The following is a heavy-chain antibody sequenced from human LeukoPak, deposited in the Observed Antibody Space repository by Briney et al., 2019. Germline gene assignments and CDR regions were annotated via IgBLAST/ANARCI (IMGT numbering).Heavy chain of an antibody. CDR3: ARATGYFDF. J-gene: IGHJ4*02. CDR1: GFTVSNNF. V-gene: IGHV3-53*01. Sequence: PGGSLRLSCAASGFTVSNNFMSWVRQAPGKGLEWVSVIYRDGSTYYADSVKGRFTNSRDNSKNTLSLQMNSLRAEDTAVYYCARATGYFDFWGQGALVTVSS. CDR2: IYRDGST. D-gene: IGHD1-26*01.